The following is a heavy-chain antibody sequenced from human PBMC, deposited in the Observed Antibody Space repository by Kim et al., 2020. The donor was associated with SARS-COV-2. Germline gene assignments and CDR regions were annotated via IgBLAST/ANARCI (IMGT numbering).Heavy chain of an antibody. V-gene: IGHV5-10-1*01. J-gene: IGHJ4*02. Sequence: GESLKISCKCSGYSFSDQWITWVRQVPGKGLEWMGRIDLRDSYTTYSPSFKGHVTISADKSITTAYLQWSSLKASDTAIYYCVGRPDYDYWGQGTLVTVS. CDR1: GYSFSDQW. D-gene: IGHD3-16*01. CDR3: VGRPDYDY. CDR2: IDLRDSYT.